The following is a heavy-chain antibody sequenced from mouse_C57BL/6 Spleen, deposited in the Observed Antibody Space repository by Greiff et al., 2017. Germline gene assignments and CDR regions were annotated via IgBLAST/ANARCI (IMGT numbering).Heavy chain of an antibody. V-gene: IGHV1-82*01. CDR3: ARREYFDY. CDR1: GYAFSSSW. Sequence: QVQLKESGPELVKPGASVKISCKASGYAFSSSWMNWVKQRPGKGLEWIGRIYPGDGDTNYNGKFKGKATLTADKSSSTAYMQLSSLTSEDSAVYFCARREYFDYWGQGTTLTVSS. CDR2: IYPGDGDT. J-gene: IGHJ2*01.